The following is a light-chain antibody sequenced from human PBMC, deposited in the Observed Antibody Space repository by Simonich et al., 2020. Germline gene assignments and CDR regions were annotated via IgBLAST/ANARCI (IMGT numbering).Light chain of an antibody. Sequence: QSALTQPPPASGFPGQSVTISCTGTSRDVGGYNYVSWYQQHPGKAPKLMIYKVSKRPSGVPDRFSGSKSGNTASLTVSGLQAEDEADYYCSSYAGSNNFVVFGGGTKLTVL. V-gene: IGLV2-8*01. CDR2: KVS. J-gene: IGLJ2*01. CDR3: SSYAGSNNFVV. CDR1: SRDVGGYNY.